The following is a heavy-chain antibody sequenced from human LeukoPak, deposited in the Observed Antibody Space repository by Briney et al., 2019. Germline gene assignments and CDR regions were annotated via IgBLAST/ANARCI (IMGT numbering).Heavy chain of an antibody. J-gene: IGHJ4*02. D-gene: IGHD2-8*01. Sequence: RPGGSLRLSCGASGFTFSSYSMHWVRQAPGKGLEWVAVISSDGVNHYYADSVKGRFTISRDNSKNTLYLQMYSLRAEDTAVYYCARDPMADFDYWGQGTLVTVSS. CDR2: ISSDGVNH. CDR3: ARDPMADFDY. V-gene: IGHV3-30*03. CDR1: GFTFSSYS.